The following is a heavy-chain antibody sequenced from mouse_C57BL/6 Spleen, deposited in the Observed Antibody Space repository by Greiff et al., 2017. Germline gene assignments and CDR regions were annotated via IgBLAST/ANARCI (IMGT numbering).Heavy chain of an antibody. J-gene: IGHJ2*01. CDR2: IYPSDSET. Sequence: QVQLQQPGAELVRPGSSVKLSCKASGYTFTSYWMDWVKQRPGQGLEWIGNIYPSDSETHYNQKFKDKATLTVDKSSSTAYMQLSSLTSEDSAVYCCARYGNFYFDYWGQGTTLTVSS. V-gene: IGHV1-61*01. D-gene: IGHD2-1*01. CDR3: ARYGNFYFDY. CDR1: GYTFTSYW.